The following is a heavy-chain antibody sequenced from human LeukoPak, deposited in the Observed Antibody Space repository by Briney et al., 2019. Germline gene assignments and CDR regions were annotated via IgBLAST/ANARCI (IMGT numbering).Heavy chain of an antibody. D-gene: IGHD4-17*01. CDR2: IKRKTDGGPT. CDR3: TTGPGGYGDYSSSY. V-gene: IGHV3-15*01. Sequence: PGGSLRLSRAASVFTFSNAWMSWVRQAPGKGREWVGRIKRKTDGGPTDYAAHVKGRFTISRDDSKNTLYLQMNSLKTEDTAVYYCTTGPGGYGDYSSSYWGQGTLVTVSS. J-gene: IGHJ4*02. CDR1: VFTFSNAW.